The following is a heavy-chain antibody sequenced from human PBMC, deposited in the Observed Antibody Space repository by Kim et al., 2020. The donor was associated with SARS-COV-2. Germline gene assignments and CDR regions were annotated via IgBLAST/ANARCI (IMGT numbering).Heavy chain of an antibody. J-gene: IGHJ6*02. CDR2: IWYDGSNK. V-gene: IGHV3-33*08. Sequence: GGSLRLSCAASGFTFSSYGMHWVRQAPGKGLEWVAVIWYDGSNKYYADSVKGRFTISRDNSKNTLYLQMNSLRAEDTAVYYCARESITIFGVATMGGMDVWGQGTTVTVSS. CDR1: GFTFSSYG. CDR3: ARESITIFGVATMGGMDV. D-gene: IGHD3-3*01.